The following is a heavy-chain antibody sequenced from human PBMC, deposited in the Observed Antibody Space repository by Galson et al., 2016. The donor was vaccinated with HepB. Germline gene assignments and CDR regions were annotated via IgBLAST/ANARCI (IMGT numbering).Heavy chain of an antibody. CDR2: IWYDGSKT. D-gene: IGHD3-16*01. CDR1: GFTFNSYV. CDR3: ARGMSRFDYLDY. V-gene: IGHV3-33*01. Sequence: SLRLSCAASGFTFNSYVMHWVRQAPGKGLEWVALIWYDGSKTYYADSVKGRFTISRDNSKNTLSVQMNSLRAEDTAIYFCARGMSRFDYLDYWGQGTLVTVSS. J-gene: IGHJ4*02.